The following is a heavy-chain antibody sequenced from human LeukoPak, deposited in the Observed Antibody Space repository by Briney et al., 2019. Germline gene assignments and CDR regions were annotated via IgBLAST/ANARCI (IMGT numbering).Heavy chain of an antibody. D-gene: IGHD2-15*01. J-gene: IGHJ6*02. Sequence: PGGSLRLSCAASGFSFTDFSMNWVRQAPGKGLEWVSSISSSSSYIYYADSVKGRFTISRDNAKNSLYLQMNSLRAEDTAVYYCARGALEGYCSGGSCYPLVSPTYYGMDVWGQGTTVTVSS. CDR3: ARGALEGYCSGGSCYPLVSPTYYGMDV. CDR1: GFSFTDFS. V-gene: IGHV3-21*01. CDR2: ISSSSSYI.